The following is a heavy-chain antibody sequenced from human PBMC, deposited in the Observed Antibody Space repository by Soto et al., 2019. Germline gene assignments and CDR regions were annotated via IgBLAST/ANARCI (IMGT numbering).Heavy chain of an antibody. CDR2: IYYSGST. Sequence: SETLSLTCTVSGGSISSGGYYWSWIRQHPGKGLEWIGYIYYSGSTYYNPSLKSRVTISVDTSKNQFSLKLSSVTAADTAVYYRERESDSSTEAFDIWGQGTMVTVSS. D-gene: IGHD4-4*01. V-gene: IGHV4-31*03. J-gene: IGHJ3*02. CDR3: ERESDSSTEAFDI. CDR1: GGSISSGGYY.